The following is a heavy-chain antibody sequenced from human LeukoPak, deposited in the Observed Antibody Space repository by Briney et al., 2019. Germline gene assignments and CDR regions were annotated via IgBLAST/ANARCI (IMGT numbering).Heavy chain of an antibody. CDR2: ISSSGDAT. CDR3: AKDPRAMGRYFFDD. J-gene: IGHJ4*01. D-gene: IGHD3-16*01. V-gene: IGHV3-23*01. CDR1: GFTFNAYA. Sequence: GGSLRLSCVGSGFTFNAYAMSWLRQRPGKGPEWVSMISSSGDATDYAESVEGRLSISRDNANKTLYLQINTPIADDTAIYYCAKDPRAMGRYFFDDWGQGSLVTVSS.